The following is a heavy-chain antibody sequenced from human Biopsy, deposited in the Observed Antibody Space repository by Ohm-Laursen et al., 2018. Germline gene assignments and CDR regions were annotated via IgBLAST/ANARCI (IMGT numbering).Heavy chain of an antibody. CDR3: ARFPLGAYDDSGSYRAVEHWYFDL. J-gene: IGHJ2*01. Sequence: SSVKVSCKASGGTFTNHAVGWVRQAPGQGLEWVGSSIPLFNTANYADKFQGRVTLTADKSTTTAYMELSSLRSEDTAVYYCARFPLGAYDDSGSYRAVEHWYFDLWGRGTLVTVSS. D-gene: IGHD3-22*01. V-gene: IGHV1-69*06. CDR2: SIPLFNTA. CDR1: GGTFTNHA.